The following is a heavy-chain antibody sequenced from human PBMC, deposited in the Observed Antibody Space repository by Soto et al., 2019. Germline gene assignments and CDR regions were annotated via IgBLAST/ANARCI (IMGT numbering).Heavy chain of an antibody. CDR2: SSNSGTFS. Sequence: PGGSLRLSCEGSGLTFSEYYISWIRQAPGKGLEWISYSSNSGTFSRYADSVKCRSSISRDNTKNLLYLQMNSLRAEDTAVYYCARSGDNYNRLDYWGQGTPVTVSS. CDR1: GLTFSEYY. J-gene: IGHJ4*02. V-gene: IGHV3-11*06. CDR3: ARSGDNYNRLDY. D-gene: IGHD1-1*01.